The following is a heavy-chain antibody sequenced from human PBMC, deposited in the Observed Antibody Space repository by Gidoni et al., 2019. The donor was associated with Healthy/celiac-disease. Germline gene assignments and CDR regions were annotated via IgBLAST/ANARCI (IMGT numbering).Heavy chain of an antibody. D-gene: IGHD2-21*01. J-gene: IGHJ3*02. CDR1: GFTFSSYA. V-gene: IGHV3-23*01. Sequence: EVQLLESGGGLVQPGGSLRLSCAASGFTFSSYAMSWVRQAPGKGLEWVSAISGSGGSTYYADSVKGRFTISRDNSKNTLYLQMNSLRAEDTAVYYCAKDAFHPLCGDCYYGNAFDIWGQGTMVTVSS. CDR3: AKDAFHPLCGDCYYGNAFDI. CDR2: ISGSGGST.